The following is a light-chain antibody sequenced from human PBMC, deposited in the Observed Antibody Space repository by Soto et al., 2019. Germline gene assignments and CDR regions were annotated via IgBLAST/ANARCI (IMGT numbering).Light chain of an antibody. CDR2: WAS. CDR3: QQYYSTPWT. V-gene: IGKV4-1*01. Sequence: DIVMTQSPDSLAVSLGERATINCKSSQSVLYSSNNKNYLAWYQQKPGQPPKLLIYWASTRESGVPDRFSGSGSGKDLTLTISSLPAEDVAVYYCQQYYSTPWTFGQGTKVEIK. CDR1: QSVLYSSNNKNY. J-gene: IGKJ1*01.